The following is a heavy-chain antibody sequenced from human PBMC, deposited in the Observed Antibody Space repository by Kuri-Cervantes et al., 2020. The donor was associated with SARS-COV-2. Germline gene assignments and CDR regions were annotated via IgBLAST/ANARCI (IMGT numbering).Heavy chain of an antibody. J-gene: IGHJ5*02. D-gene: IGHD2-2*01. CDR3: ATVIVVVPAAIGWSWFDP. CDR2: FYNSWTT. Sequence: ESLKIPCTVSGGSISSFYWSWIRQPAGKGLEWIGRFYNSWTTNYNPSLKSRVTISVDTSKNQFSLKLSSVTAEDTAVYYCATVIVVVPAAIGWSWFDPWGQGTLVTVSS. CDR1: GGSISSFY. V-gene: IGHV4-59*05.